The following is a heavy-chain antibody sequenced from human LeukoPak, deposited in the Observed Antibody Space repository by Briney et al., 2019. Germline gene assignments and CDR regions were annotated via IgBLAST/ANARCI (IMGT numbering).Heavy chain of an antibody. Sequence: GASVKVSCKASGYTFTSYDINWVRQATGQGLEWMGWMNPNSGNTGYAQKFQGRVTITRSTSISTAYMELSSLRSEDTAVYYCARDPSRGNYYYYYYMDVWGKGTTVTVSS. CDR2: MNPNSGNT. J-gene: IGHJ6*03. CDR3: ARDPSRGNYYYYYYMDV. V-gene: IGHV1-8*03. D-gene: IGHD6-6*01. CDR1: GYTFTSYD.